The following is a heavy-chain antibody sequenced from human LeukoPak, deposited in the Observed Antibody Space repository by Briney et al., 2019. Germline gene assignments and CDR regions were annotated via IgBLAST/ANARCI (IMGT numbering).Heavy chain of an antibody. Sequence: GGSLRLSCAASGFTFSSYDMNWVRQAPGKGLEWVSYISSSSSSIYYADSVKGRFTISRDNSKNTLYLQMNSLRAEDTAVYYCAKIRDTYYYDSSGRSSYFDYWGQGTLVTVSS. CDR2: ISSSSSSI. D-gene: IGHD3-22*01. J-gene: IGHJ4*02. CDR3: AKIRDTYYYDSSGRSSYFDY. CDR1: GFTFSSYD. V-gene: IGHV3-48*01.